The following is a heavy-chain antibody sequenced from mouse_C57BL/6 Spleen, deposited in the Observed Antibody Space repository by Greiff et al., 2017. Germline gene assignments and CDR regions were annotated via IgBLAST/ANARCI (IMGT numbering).Heavy chain of an antibody. J-gene: IGHJ4*01. Sequence: QVQLQQSGAELVKPGASVKLSCKASGYTFTSYWMQWVKQRPGQGLEWIGEIDPSDSYTNYNQKFKGKATLTVDTSSSTAYMQLCSLTSEDSAVDYCASLCYGSSRYYAMDYWGQGTSVTVSS. CDR2: IDPSDSYT. CDR1: GYTFTSYW. CDR3: ASLCYGSSRYYAMDY. D-gene: IGHD1-1*01. V-gene: IGHV1-50*01.